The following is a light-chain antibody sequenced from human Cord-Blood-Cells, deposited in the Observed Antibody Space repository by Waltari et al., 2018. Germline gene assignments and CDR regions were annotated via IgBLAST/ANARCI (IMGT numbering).Light chain of an antibody. CDR3: SSYAGSNHFLNWG. Sequence: QSSLTQPPSAPGSPGQSVPISCTVTSSDLGGYNYAPWYQQHPGKAPQLMIYEVSKRPSGVPGRFSGSKSGNTASLTVSGLQAEDEADYYCSSYAGSNHFLNWGFGGGTKLTVL. CDR1: SSDLGGYNY. V-gene: IGLV2-8*01. J-gene: IGLJ3*02. CDR2: EVS.